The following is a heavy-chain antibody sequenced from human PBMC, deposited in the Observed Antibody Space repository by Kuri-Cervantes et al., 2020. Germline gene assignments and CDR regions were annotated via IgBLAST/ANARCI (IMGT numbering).Heavy chain of an antibody. CDR3: ARHDVHTAMVPNWFDP. D-gene: IGHD5-18*01. J-gene: IGHJ5*02. CDR1: GGSISSSSYY. CDR2: IHYSGST. Sequence: GSLRLSCTVSGGSISSSSYYWGWIRQPPGKGLEWIGSIHYSGSTYYNPSLKSRVTISVDTSKNQFSLKLSSVTAADTAVYYCARHDVHTAMVPNWFDPWGQGTLVTVSS. V-gene: IGHV4-39*01.